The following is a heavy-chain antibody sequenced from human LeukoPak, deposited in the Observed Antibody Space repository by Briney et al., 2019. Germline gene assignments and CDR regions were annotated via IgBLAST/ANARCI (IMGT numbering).Heavy chain of an antibody. J-gene: IGHJ1*01. V-gene: IGHV3-48*03. D-gene: IGHD4-17*01. CDR2: ISSGGTTI. CDR3: AKPGKDYGDYNFQH. Sequence: GGSLRLSCAASGFTFSSYAMNWVRQAPGKGLEWVSYISSGGTTIYYADSVKGRFTISRDNAKNSLYLQMNSLRAEDTAVYYCAKPGKDYGDYNFQHWGQGTLVTVSS. CDR1: GFTFSSYA.